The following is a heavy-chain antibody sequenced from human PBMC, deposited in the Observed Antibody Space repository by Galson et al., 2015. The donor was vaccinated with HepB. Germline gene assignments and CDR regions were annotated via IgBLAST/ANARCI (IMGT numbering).Heavy chain of an antibody. V-gene: IGHV3-7*01. Sequence: SLRLSCAASGFSFRSYWMSWVRQAPGKGLEWVAAIKQDGSEEYSVDSVKGRFAIFRDNARNSLYLQMNSLRAEDTVVYFCARDTGVSRTDDWSFDLWGRGSQVTVSS. CDR3: ARDTGVSRTDDWSFDL. CDR1: GFSFRSYW. D-gene: IGHD1-7*01. CDR2: IKQDGSEE. J-gene: IGHJ2*01.